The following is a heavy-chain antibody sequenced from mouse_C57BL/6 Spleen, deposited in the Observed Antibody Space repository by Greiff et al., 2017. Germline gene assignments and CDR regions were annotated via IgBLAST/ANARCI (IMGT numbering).Heavy chain of an antibody. CDR2: IYPGDGDT. CDR1: GYAFSSSW. V-gene: IGHV1-82*01. J-gene: IGHJ4*01. D-gene: IGHD1-1*02. CDR3: ARAGVVLSAMDY. Sequence: QVQLQQSGPELVKPGASVKISCKASGYAFSSSWMNWVKQRPGKGLEWIGRIYPGDGDTNYNGKFKGKATLTADKSSSTAYMQLRSLTSEDSAVYFCARAGVVLSAMDYWGQGTSVTVSS.